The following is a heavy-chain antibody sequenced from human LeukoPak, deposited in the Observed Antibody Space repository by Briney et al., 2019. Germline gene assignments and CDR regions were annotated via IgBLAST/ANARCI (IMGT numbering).Heavy chain of an antibody. CDR3: ARAGGKWEPPPFDY. Sequence: GGSLRLSCAASGFAFSNYEMNWVRQAPGKGLEWVSSISSSSSYIYYADSVKGRFTISRDNAKNSLYQQMNSLRAEDTAVYYCARAGGKWEPPPFDYWGQGTLVTVSS. V-gene: IGHV3-21*01. D-gene: IGHD1-26*01. CDR2: ISSSSSYI. J-gene: IGHJ4*02. CDR1: GFAFSNYE.